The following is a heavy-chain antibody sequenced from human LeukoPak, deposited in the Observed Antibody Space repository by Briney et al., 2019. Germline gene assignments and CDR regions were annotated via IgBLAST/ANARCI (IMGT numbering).Heavy chain of an antibody. CDR1: GYSFASYW. J-gene: IGHJ4*02. D-gene: IGHD5-24*01. CDR2: IYPDDSDI. V-gene: IGHV5-51*01. CDR3: ASGSDGYNSGYFDY. Sequence: GESLKISCKGSGYSFASYWIGWVRQMPGKGLEWMGIIYPDDSDIRYSPSFRGQVTISADKSTSTAYLQWSSLKASDTAIYYCASGSDGYNSGYFDYWGQGTLVTVSS.